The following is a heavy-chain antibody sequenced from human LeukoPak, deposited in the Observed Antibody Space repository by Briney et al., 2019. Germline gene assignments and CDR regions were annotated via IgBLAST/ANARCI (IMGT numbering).Heavy chain of an antibody. CDR3: ARDSVAGTDY. Sequence: GGSLRLSCAASGFTFSSYSMNWDRQAPGKGLEWVSSISSSSSYIYYADSVKGRFTISRDNAKNSLYLQMNSLRAEDTAVYYCARDSVAGTDYWGQGTLVTVSS. V-gene: IGHV3-21*01. CDR1: GFTFSSYS. CDR2: ISSSSSYI. D-gene: IGHD6-19*01. J-gene: IGHJ4*02.